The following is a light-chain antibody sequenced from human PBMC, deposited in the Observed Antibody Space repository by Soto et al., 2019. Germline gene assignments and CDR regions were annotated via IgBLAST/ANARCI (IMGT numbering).Light chain of an antibody. CDR2: GAS. CDR1: QSVTSSS. Sequence: EIVLTQFPGTLSLSPGERATLSCRASQSVTSSSLAWYQQKVGRAPRVLIYGASNRATGIPDRFGGSVSGTDFTLTISRLEPEDFAVYYCQQYDTSSLTFGGGTKVDIK. V-gene: IGKV3-20*01. J-gene: IGKJ4*01. CDR3: QQYDTSSLT.